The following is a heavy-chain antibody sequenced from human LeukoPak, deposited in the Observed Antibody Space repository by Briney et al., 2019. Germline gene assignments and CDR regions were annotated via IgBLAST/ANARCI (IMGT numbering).Heavy chain of an antibody. V-gene: IGHV4-31*03. J-gene: IGHJ4*02. CDR3: ARAHNCSGGSCFDY. D-gene: IGHD2-15*01. CDR1: GGSISSGGYY. Sequence: SETLSLTCTVSGGSISSGGYYWSWIRQHPGKGLEWIGYIYYSGSTYYNPSLKSRVTISVGTSKNQFSLKLSSVTAADTAVYYCARAHNCSGGSCFDYWGQGTLVTVSS. CDR2: IYYSGST.